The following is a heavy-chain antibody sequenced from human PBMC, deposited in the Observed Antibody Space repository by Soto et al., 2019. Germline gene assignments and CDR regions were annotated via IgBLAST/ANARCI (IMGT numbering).Heavy chain of an antibody. V-gene: IGHV3-30*18. D-gene: IGHD6-19*01. CDR3: AKTAAAVAASFSPPFLRDYYFDY. J-gene: IGHJ4*02. Sequence: QVQLVESGGGVVQPGRSLRLSCAASGFTFSSYGMHWVRQAPGKGLEWVAVISYDGSNKYYADSVKGRFTISRDNSKNTLYLQMNSLRAEDTAVYYCAKTAAAVAASFSPPFLRDYYFDYWGQGTLVTVSS. CDR2: ISYDGSNK. CDR1: GFTFSSYG.